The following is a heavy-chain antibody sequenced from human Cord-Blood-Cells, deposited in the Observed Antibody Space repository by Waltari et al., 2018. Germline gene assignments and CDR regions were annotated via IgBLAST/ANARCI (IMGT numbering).Heavy chain of an antibody. CDR2: INHSGST. V-gene: IGHV4-34*01. Sequence: QVQLQQWGAGLLKPSETLSLTCAVYGGSFRGYSWRWIGQPPGKGLEWIGEINHSGSTNYNPSLKSRVTISRDTSKNQFSRKLSSVTAADTAVYYCARGPSRDAFDIWGQGTMVTVSS. CDR1: GGSFRGYS. J-gene: IGHJ3*02. CDR3: ARGPSRDAFDI.